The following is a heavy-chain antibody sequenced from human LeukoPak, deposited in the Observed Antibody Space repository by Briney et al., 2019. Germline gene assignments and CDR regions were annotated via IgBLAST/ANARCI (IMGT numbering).Heavy chain of an antibody. D-gene: IGHD3-10*01. CDR2: IYYSGST. Sequence: SQTLSLTCTVSGGSISSGDYYWSWLRQPPGKGLDWIGYIYYSGSTYYNPTLKSRVTISVDRYKNQFSLKLRSVTAEDTAVYFYERVVSIVQGALALWGQGRLVTVSS. CDR1: GGSISSGDYY. J-gene: IGHJ4*02. V-gene: IGHV4-30-4*08. CDR3: ERVVSIVQGALAL.